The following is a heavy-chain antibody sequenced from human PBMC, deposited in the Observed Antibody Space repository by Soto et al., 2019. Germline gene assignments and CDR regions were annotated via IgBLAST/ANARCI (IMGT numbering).Heavy chain of an antibody. D-gene: IGHD6-19*01. CDR2: ITRNSGST. Sequence: EVQLVESGGGVVRPGGSLRLSCAASGFMFDDFGMSWVRQAPGKGLEWVSGITRNSGSTGYADSVKGRFTISRDNAKNSLYLQMDSLRAEDTAFYYCARDGGVAVAVDAFDIWGQGTMVTVSS. CDR3: ARDGGVAVAVDAFDI. CDR1: GFMFDDFG. J-gene: IGHJ3*02. V-gene: IGHV3-20*04.